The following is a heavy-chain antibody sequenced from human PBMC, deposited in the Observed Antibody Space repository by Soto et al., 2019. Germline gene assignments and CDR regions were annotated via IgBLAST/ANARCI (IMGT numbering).Heavy chain of an antibody. D-gene: IGHD3-9*01. CDR2: ISSSSSYI. J-gene: IGHJ3*02. Sequence: GGSLSLSFAASGFTFSSYIMNWGRQAPGKGLEWVSSISSSSSYIYYADSVKGRFTISRDNAKNSLYLQMNSLTAEDTAVYYCSRGSGHDIVTGHYKAKDHAFDIGAQGTRVPVSS. CDR1: GFTFSSYI. V-gene: IGHV3-21*01. CDR3: SRGSGHDIVTGHYKAKDHAFDI.